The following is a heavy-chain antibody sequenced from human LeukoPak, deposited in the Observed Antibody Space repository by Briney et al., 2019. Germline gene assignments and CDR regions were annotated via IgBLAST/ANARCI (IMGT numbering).Heavy chain of an antibody. V-gene: IGHV6-1*01. D-gene: IGHD2/OR15-2a*01. Sequence: SQTLSLTCAISGDSVSSNSATWNWIRQPPSRGLEWLGRTYYRSKWFNDYTTSVKSRITINPDTSKNQFSLQLNSVTPEDTAVYYCARDSTSGNYFGFWGQGTLVTVSS. CDR2: TYYRSKWFN. CDR1: GDSVSSNSAT. J-gene: IGHJ4*02. CDR3: ARDSTSGNYFGF.